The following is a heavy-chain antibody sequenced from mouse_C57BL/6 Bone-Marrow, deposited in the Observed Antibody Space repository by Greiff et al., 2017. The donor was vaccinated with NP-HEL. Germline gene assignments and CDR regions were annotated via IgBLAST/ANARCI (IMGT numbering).Heavy chain of an antibody. V-gene: IGHV1-85*01. CDR1: GYTFTSYE. CDR2: IYPRGGST. CDR3: ARYDGYYLYAMDY. Sequence: VKLMESGPELVKPGASVKLSCKASGYTFTSYEINWVKQRPGQGLEWIGWIYPRGGSTKYNEKFKGKATLTVDTSSSTAYMDLHSLTTEDSAVDFCARYDGYYLYAMDYWGQGTSVTVSS. D-gene: IGHD2-3*01. J-gene: IGHJ4*01.